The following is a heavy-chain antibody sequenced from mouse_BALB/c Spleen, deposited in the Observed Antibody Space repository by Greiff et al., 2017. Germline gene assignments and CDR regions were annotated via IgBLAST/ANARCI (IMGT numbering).Heavy chain of an antibody. Sequence: QVQLQQPGAELVRPGASVKLSCKASGYSFTSYWMHWVKQRPGQGLGWIGMIHPSDSATRFNQKFKDKATLTVDKSSSTAYMQLSSLTSEDSAVYYCARSGGCYVDYWGQGTTLTVSS. D-gene: IGHD3-1*01. CDR1: GYSFTSYW. CDR3: ARSGGCYVDY. V-gene: IGHV1-74*01. CDR2: IHPSDSAT. J-gene: IGHJ2*01.